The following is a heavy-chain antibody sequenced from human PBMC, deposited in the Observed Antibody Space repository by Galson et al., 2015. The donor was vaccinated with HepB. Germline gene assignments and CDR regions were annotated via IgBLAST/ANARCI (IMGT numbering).Heavy chain of an antibody. CDR3: ARTLWGSSHNHDAFDI. CDR2: ISYDGSNK. CDR1: GFTFSSYA. Sequence: SLRLSCAASGFTFSSYAMHWVRQAPGKGLEWVAVISYDGSNKYYADSVKGRFTISRDNSKNTLYLQMNSLRAEDTAVYYCARTLWGSSHNHDAFDIWGQGTMVTVSS. D-gene: IGHD6-6*01. V-gene: IGHV3-30-3*01. J-gene: IGHJ3*02.